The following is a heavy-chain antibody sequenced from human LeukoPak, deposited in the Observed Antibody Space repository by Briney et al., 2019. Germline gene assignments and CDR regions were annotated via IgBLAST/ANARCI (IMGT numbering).Heavy chain of an antibody. D-gene: IGHD6-19*01. Sequence: SETLSLTCTVSGGSISSSRYYWGWIRQPPGKGLEWIGSIYYSGSTYYNPSLKSRVTIYVDTSKSQFSLKLNSVTAADTAAYYCARRGSGWSREFDYWGQGTLVTVSS. V-gene: IGHV4-39*01. J-gene: IGHJ4*02. CDR2: IYYSGST. CDR3: ARRGSGWSREFDY. CDR1: GGSISSSRYY.